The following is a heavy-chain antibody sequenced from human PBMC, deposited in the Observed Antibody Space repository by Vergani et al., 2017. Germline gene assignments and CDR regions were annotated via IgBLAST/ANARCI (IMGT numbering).Heavy chain of an antibody. J-gene: IGHJ5*02. CDR2: IYYSGST. Sequence: QVQLQESGPGLVKPSETLSLTCTVSGGSISSYYWSWIRQPPGKGLEWIGNIYYSGSTNYHPSLKSRVTISVDTSKNQFSLKLSSVTAADTAVYYCARKGSSSWYGDWFDPWGQGTLVTVSS. D-gene: IGHD6-13*01. CDR1: GGSISSYY. CDR3: ARKGSSSWYGDWFDP. V-gene: IGHV4-59*01.